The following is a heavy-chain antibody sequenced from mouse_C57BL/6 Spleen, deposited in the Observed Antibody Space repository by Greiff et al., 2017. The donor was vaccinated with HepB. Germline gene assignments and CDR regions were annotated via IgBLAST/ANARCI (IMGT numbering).Heavy chain of an antibody. CDR2: INPGSGGT. CDR1: GYAFTNYL. D-gene: IGHD2-4*01. V-gene: IGHV1-54*01. CDR3: ARYDYDDGGWFAY. Sequence: LQQSGAELVRPGTSVKVSCKASGYAFTNYLIEWVKQRPGQGLEWIGVINPGSGGTNYNEKFKGKATLTADKSSSTAYMQLSSLTSEDSAVYFCARYDYDDGGWFAYWGQGTLVTVSA. J-gene: IGHJ3*01.